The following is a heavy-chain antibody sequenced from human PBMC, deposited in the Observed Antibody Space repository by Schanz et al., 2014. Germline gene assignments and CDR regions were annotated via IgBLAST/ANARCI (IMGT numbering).Heavy chain of an antibody. V-gene: IGHV1-8*02. CDR3: ARDWSGYDATYLFEY. CDR2: MNPNSGTT. Sequence: QVQLVQSGAEVRKPGASVRVSCKATGYMFDTYGFAWVRQAPGQGLEWMGWMNPNSGTTGYAQKFQGRVTMTWDTSKSTAYMEVSGLKSDDTAIYYCARDWSGYDATYLFEYWGHGTLVTVSS. J-gene: IGHJ4*01. D-gene: IGHD5-12*01. CDR1: GYMFDTYG.